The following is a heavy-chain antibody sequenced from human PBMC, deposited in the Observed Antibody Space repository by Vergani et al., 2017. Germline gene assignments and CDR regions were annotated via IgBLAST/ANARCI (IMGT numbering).Heavy chain of an antibody. Sequence: QVQLQESGPGLVKSSETLSLTCSVSFDSIRNLYWNWIRQPPGKGLEWMGSIHYSENTNYNPSLKTRVTISVDTSKNQFSLTLTSVTAADTAVYYCASDTHSGQRADRWGQGILVTVTS. V-gene: IGHV4-59*11. CDR1: FDSIRNLY. J-gene: IGHJ5*02. CDR2: IHYSENT. D-gene: IGHD6-19*01. CDR3: ASDTHSGQRADR.